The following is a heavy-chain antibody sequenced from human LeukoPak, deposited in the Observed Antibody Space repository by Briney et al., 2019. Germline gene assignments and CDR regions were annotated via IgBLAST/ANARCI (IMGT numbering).Heavy chain of an antibody. J-gene: IGHJ4*02. CDR3: AKADISY. V-gene: IGHV3-30*18. CDR2: ISYDGSNK. CDR1: GFTFSSYW. Sequence: GGSLRLSCAASGFTFSSYWMSWVRQAPGKGLEWVAVISYDGSNKYYADSVKGRFTISRDNSKNTLYLQMNSLRAEDTAVYYCAKADISYWGQGTLVTVSS.